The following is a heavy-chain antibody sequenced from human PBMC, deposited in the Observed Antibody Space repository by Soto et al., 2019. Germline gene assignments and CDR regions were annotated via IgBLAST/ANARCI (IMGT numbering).Heavy chain of an antibody. D-gene: IGHD2-15*01. J-gene: IGHJ5*02. Sequence: QIQLVQSGAEVKTPGASVKVSCRASGYSFRTHGISWVRQAPGQWLEWMGWISTYDDKTNFPQKFQGRITMTTDTPTSTAYMELRSLRSDDTAVYFCARDLGYCNSSGCFRNWFDPWGQGTLVTVSS. CDR3: ARDLGYCNSSGCFRNWFDP. CDR1: GYSFRTHG. V-gene: IGHV1-18*01. CDR2: ISTYDDKT.